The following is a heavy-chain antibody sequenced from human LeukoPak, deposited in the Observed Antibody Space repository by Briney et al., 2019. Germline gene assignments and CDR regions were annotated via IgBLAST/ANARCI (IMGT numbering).Heavy chain of an antibody. Sequence: SETLSLTCTVSGGSISSYYWSWIRQPPGKGLEWIGYIYYSGSTNYNPSLKSRVTISVDTSKNQFSLKLSSVTAADTAVYYCARVYRSGVYYYYYMDVWGKGTTVTISS. CDR2: IYYSGST. V-gene: IGHV4-59*01. CDR1: GGSISSYY. J-gene: IGHJ6*03. D-gene: IGHD3-10*01. CDR3: ARVYRSGVYYYYYMDV.